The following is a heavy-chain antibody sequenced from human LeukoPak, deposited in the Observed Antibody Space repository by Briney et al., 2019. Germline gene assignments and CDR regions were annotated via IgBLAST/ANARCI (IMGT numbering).Heavy chain of an antibody. J-gene: IGHJ4*02. CDR1: GFTFSSYA. D-gene: IGHD3-22*01. CDR3: ARAMMVVTNLWGVYDY. Sequence: GGSLRLSCVVSGFTFSSYAMSWVRQAPGKGLEWVSGISAGGGTTYDTDSVKGRFTFSRDNSKNTLYLQMNSLRAEGTAVYFCARAMMVVTNLWGVYDYWGQGTLVTVSS. V-gene: IGHV3-23*01. CDR2: ISAGGGTT.